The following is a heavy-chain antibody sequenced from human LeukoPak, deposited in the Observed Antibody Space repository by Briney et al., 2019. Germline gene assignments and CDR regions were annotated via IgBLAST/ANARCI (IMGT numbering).Heavy chain of an antibody. D-gene: IGHD3-22*01. CDR3: ARCLYYYDTSGYYQYYFDY. CDR1: GFTFSSYS. CDR2: ISSSSSYI. V-gene: IGHV3-21*01. J-gene: IGHJ4*02. Sequence: GGSLRLSCAASGFTFSSYSMNWVRQAPGKGLEWVSSISSSSSYIYYADSVKGRFTISRDKAKNSLYLQMNSLRAEDTAVYYCARCLYYYDTSGYYQYYFDYWGQGTLVTVSS.